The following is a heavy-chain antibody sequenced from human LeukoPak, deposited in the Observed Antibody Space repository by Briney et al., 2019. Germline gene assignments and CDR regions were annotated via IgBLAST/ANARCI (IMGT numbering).Heavy chain of an antibody. V-gene: IGHV4-4*09. CDR2: IYTSGTT. D-gene: IGHD2-2*01. CDR1: NGSISTYY. J-gene: IGHJ4*02. Sequence: SETLSLTCIVSNGSISTYYWSWIRQPPGKGLEWIGYIYTSGTTNYNPSLKSRVTISADTSKNHFSLKLNSVTAADTAVYYCAGSVPAPKEFAYWGQGTLVTVSS. CDR3: AGSVPAPKEFAY.